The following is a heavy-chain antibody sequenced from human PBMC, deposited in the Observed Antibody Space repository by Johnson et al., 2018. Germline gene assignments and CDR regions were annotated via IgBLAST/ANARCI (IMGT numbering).Heavy chain of an antibody. V-gene: IGHV3-23*04. J-gene: IGHJ3*02. CDR1: GFTFSSYA. D-gene: IGHD4-23*01. Sequence: VQLVESGGGLVQPGGSLRLSCAASGFTFSSYAMSWVRQAPGKGLECVSGISGSGGSTYYAGSVKGRFTISRDNSKSTLYLQMNSLRAEDTAVYYCARVNSRWAFDIWGQGTMVTVSS. CDR2: ISGSGGST. CDR3: ARVNSRWAFDI.